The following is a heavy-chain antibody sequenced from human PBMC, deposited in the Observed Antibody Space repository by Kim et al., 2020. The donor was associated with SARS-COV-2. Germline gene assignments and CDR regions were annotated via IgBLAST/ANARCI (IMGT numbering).Heavy chain of an antibody. CDR1: GGSFSGYY. CDR3: ARAPRVGKLDY. V-gene: IGHV4-34*01. Sequence: SETLSLTCAVYGGSFSGYYWSWIRQPPGKGLEWIGEINHSGSTNYNPSLKSRVTISVDTSKNQFSLKLSSVTAADTAVYYCARAPRVGKLDYWGQGTLVTVSS. D-gene: IGHD1-26*01. J-gene: IGHJ4*02. CDR2: INHSGST.